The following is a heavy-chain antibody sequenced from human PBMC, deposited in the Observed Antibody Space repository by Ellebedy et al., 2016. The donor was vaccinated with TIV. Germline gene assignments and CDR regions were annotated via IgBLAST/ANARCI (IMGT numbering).Heavy chain of an antibody. D-gene: IGHD4-17*01. Sequence: HTGGSLRLSCTASGFTFTSFWMHWVRQTPGKGLEWVSRINIDGSSTIYADSVEGRFTISRDNAKNTVDLQMDSLRVEDTAMYFCARDQEYGDYFFDNWGQGTLVTVSS. CDR3: ARDQEYGDYFFDN. CDR1: GFTFTSFW. V-gene: IGHV3-74*01. J-gene: IGHJ4*02. CDR2: INIDGSST.